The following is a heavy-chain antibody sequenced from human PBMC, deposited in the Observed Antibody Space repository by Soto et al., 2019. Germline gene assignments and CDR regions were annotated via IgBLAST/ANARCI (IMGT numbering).Heavy chain of an antibody. D-gene: IGHD2-2*01. CDR3: ARSIVVVPAARVWFDP. V-gene: IGHV1-46*01. Sequence: ASVKVSCKASGYTFTSYYMHWVRQAPGQGLEWMGKINPSGGSTSYAKKFKGRVTMTRDTSTSTVYMELSSLRSEDTAVFFFARSIVVVPAARVWFDPWGQGTLVTVSS. CDR2: INPSGGST. CDR1: GYTFTSYY. J-gene: IGHJ5*02.